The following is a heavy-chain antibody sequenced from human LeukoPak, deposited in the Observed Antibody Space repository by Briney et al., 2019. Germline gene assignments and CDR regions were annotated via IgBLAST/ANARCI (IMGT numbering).Heavy chain of an antibody. J-gene: IGHJ4*02. CDR2: INPKSGGT. CDR3: ASRHGYNVPFDY. D-gene: IGHD5-24*01. Sequence: ASVKVSCKASGYTFTDYYLHWVRQAPGQGLEWMGWINPKSGGTNFAQKFQGRVTMTRDTPINTAYMELDSLTSDDTAIYYCASRHGYNVPFDYWGQGTLVTVSS. CDR1: GYTFTDYY. V-gene: IGHV1-2*02.